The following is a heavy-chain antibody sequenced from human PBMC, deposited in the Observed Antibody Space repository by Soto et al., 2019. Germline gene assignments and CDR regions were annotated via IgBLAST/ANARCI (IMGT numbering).Heavy chain of an antibody. J-gene: IGHJ4*02. CDR3: ARGPSYSDSYFDH. CDR2: ISYDGNNK. D-gene: IGHD4-17*01. V-gene: IGHV3-30*03. CDR1: EFTFSNYA. Sequence: GGSLRLSCAASEFTFSNYAMHWVRQAPGKGLQWLAVISYDGNNKYYADSVEGRFTISRDNSKNTVYLQMNSLRLEDTAVYYCARGPSYSDSYFDHWGEGTLVTVSS.